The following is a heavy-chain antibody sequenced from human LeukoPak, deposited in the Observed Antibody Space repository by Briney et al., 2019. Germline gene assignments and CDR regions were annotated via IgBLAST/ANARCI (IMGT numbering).Heavy chain of an antibody. CDR2: IYPGDSDT. CDR3: ARLRFSSTWSQCYFDY. J-gene: IGHJ4*02. Sequence: GESLQISCQGSGYSFTSYWIGWVRQLPGKGLEWMGIIYPGDSDTRYTPSFQGQVTISADKSLTTAYLQWSSLKASDTAMYYCARLRFSSTWSQCYFDYWGRGTLVTVSS. CDR1: GYSFTSYW. D-gene: IGHD6-13*01. V-gene: IGHV5-51*01.